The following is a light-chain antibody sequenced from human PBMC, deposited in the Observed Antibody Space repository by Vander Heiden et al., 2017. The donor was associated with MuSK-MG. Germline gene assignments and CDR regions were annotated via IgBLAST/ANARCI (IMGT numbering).Light chain of an antibody. V-gene: IGLV1-44*01. CDR3: AAWDDSMNGVL. J-gene: IGLJ2*01. Sequence: QSVLTQPPSASRTPGQRVTISCSGSSSNIGSNSVNWYEQLPGTAPKLLIYSNTQRPSGDPDRCSGSKSGTAASLASSGLQAEEEADYYCAAWDDSMNGVLFGGGTKLTV. CDR2: SNT. CDR1: SSNIGSNS.